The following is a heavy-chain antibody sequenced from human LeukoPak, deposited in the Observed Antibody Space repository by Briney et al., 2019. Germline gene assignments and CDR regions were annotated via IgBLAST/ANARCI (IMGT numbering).Heavy chain of an antibody. CDR2: IWYDGSNK. Sequence: GRSLRLSCAATGFTFSSYDMHWVRQAPGKGLEWVALIWYDGSNKNYADSVKGRFTISRDNSKNTLFLQMNSLRAEDTAVYYCAREASDAFDIWGQGTMVTVSS. CDR1: GFTFSSYD. J-gene: IGHJ3*02. V-gene: IGHV3-33*01. CDR3: AREASDAFDI.